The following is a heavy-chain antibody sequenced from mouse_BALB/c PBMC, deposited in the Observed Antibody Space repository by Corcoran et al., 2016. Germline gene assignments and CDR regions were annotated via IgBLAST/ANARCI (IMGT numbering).Heavy chain of an antibody. CDR3: ARGGNYPYWYFDV. D-gene: IGHD2-1*01. CDR1: GYIFTNYG. CDR2: INTYTGEP. V-gene: IGHV9-3-1*01. Sequence: QIQLVQSGPELKKPGETVKISCKASGYIFTNYGMNWVKQAPGKGLKWMGWINTYTGEPTYADDFKGRFAFSLETSASTAYLQINNLKNEDTATYFCARGGNYPYWYFDVWGAGTTVTVSS. J-gene: IGHJ1*01.